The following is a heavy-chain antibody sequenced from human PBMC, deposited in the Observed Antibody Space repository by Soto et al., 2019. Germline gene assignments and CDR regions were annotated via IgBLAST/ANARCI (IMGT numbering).Heavy chain of an antibody. Sequence: GASVKVSCKASGGTFNNYPITWVRQAPGEGLEWMGGSIPIFGTANYALKFQGRVTISVDESTSTAYMELSSLRSEDTAVYYCARGRGYSGDDHYYYFDMDVWGQGTTVTVSS. V-gene: IGHV1-69*13. D-gene: IGHD5-12*01. CDR3: ARGRGYSGDDHYYYFDMDV. CDR2: SIPIFGTA. CDR1: GGTFNNYP. J-gene: IGHJ6*02.